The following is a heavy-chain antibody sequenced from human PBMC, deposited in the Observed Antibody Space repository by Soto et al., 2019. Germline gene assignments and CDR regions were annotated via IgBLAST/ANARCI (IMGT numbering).Heavy chain of an antibody. CDR1: GFTFSRAW. CDR3: ATNKRNSWSLDL. CDR2: IKSKSDGETT. V-gene: IGHV3-15*07. D-gene: IGHD1-26*01. Sequence: EVPLVESGGGLVQPGGSLRLSCAASGFTFSRAWMNWVRQAPGKGLEWVGRIKSKSDGETTDYAAPVKGRFTISRDDSKDTLYLQVTRLKTEDTGLYCCATNKRNSWSLDLWGQGTTVTVSS. J-gene: IGHJ6*02.